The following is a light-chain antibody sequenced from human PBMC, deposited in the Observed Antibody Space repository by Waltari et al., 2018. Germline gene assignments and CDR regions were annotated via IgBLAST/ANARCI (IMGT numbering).Light chain of an antibody. CDR2: DAS. J-gene: IGKJ2*01. V-gene: IGKV3-11*01. CDR1: QSVSSY. CDR3: PQRSNWPPYT. Sequence: EIVLTQSQPTLSLSPGERATLSCRARQSVSSYLAWYQQKPGQAPRLLIYDASNRATGVPARFSGSGSGTDFALTISSLEPDDVAVYYCPQRSNWPPYTFGQGTKLEIK.